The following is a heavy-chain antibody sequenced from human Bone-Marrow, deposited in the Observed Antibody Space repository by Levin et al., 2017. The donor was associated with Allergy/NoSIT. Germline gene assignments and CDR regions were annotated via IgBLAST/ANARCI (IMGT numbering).Heavy chain of an antibody. J-gene: IGHJ3*02. CDR2: FYSLGST. V-gene: IGHV4-61*02. D-gene: IGHD5-12*01. Sequence: ASETLSLTCAVSGGSISSGSYYWNWIRQPAGKDLEWIGRFYSLGSTNYNPSLKSRVAISVDTSKNQFSLRLSSVTAADTAMYYCARSHNIGGGYDHAFDIWGQGTMVTVSS. CDR1: GGSISSGSYY. CDR3: ARSHNIGGGYDHAFDI.